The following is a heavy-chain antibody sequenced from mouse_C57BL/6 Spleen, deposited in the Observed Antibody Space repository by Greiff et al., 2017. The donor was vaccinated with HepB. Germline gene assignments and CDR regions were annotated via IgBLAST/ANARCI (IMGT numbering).Heavy chain of an antibody. Sequence: QVQLQQSGAELVRPGTSVKVSCKASGYAFTNYLIEWVKQRPGQGLAWIGVINSGSGGTNYNEKFKGMATLTAGKSSSTAYMQRSSLTSEDCAVYCCARGGYDYAMDDWGQGTSVTVSS. J-gene: IGHJ4*01. CDR3: ARGGYDYAMDD. CDR2: INSGSGGT. V-gene: IGHV1-54*01. D-gene: IGHD2-2*01. CDR1: GYAFTNYL.